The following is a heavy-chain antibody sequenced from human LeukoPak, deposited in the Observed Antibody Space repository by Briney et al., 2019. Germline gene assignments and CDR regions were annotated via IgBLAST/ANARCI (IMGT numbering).Heavy chain of an antibody. CDR3: ARHSEGPVNDAFDI. D-gene: IGHD2-2*01. J-gene: IGHJ3*02. CDR2: LSSSGRYT. Sequence: GGSLKLCCAAAGFSVSEYYMIWIRQAAGKGLEWVSNLSSSGRYTNYADSVRGRFTIYRDNAKNSLYLQLNSLRAEDTAVYYCARHSEGPVNDAFDIWGQGTKVTVSS. V-gene: IGHV3-11*03. CDR1: GFSVSEYY.